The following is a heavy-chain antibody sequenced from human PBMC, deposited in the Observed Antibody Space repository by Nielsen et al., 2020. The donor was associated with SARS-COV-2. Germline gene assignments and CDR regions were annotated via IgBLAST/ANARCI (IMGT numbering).Heavy chain of an antibody. J-gene: IGHJ6*02. CDR1: GGSISSYY. CDR3: ARVIRGGSYYEAYYYYGMDV. Sequence: SETLSLTCTVSGGSISSYYWSWIRQPPGKGLEWIGEINHSGSTNYNPSLKSRVTISVDTSKNQFSLKLSSVTAADTAVYYCARVIRGGSYYEAYYYYGMDVWGQGTTVTVSS. D-gene: IGHD1-26*01. V-gene: IGHV4-34*01. CDR2: INHSGST.